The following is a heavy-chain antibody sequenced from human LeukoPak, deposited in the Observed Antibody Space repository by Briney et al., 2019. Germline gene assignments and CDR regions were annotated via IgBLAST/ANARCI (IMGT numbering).Heavy chain of an antibody. V-gene: IGHV1-18*01. CDR3: ARDMTYYYGSGTSYGMDV. Sequence: ASVKVFCKASGYTFTSYGISWVRQAPGQGLEWMGWISAYNGNTNYAQKLQGRVTMTTDTSTSTAYMELRSLRSDDTAVYYCARDMTYYYGSGTSYGMDVWGQGTTVTVSS. CDR2: ISAYNGNT. D-gene: IGHD3-10*01. CDR1: GYTFTSYG. J-gene: IGHJ6*02.